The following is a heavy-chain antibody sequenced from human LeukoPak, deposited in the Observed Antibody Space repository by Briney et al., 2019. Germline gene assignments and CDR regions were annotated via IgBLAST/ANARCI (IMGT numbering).Heavy chain of an antibody. Sequence: GGSLRLSCAASGFTFSSYGMSWVRQAPGQGLEWVSFITPGGASTSYADSVKGRFTISRDNPRNTLYMQMNSLRDGDTALYYCAVMHGYYDGSGYWVQWGQGTLVTVSS. V-gene: IGHV3-23*01. CDR3: AVMHGYYDGSGYWVQ. D-gene: IGHD3-22*01. J-gene: IGHJ4*02. CDR1: GFTFSSYG. CDR2: ITPGGAST.